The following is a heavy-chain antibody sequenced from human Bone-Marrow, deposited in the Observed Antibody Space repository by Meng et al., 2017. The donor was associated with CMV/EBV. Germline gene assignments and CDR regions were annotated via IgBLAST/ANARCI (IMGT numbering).Heavy chain of an antibody. V-gene: IGHV3-23*01. J-gene: IGHJ4*02. D-gene: IGHD1-1*01. CDR1: GFIFGHFD. Sequence: GGSLRLSCAVSGFIFGHFDMSWVRQAPGRGLERVSGISGSGVNTYYADSVKGRFIISRDNSRNTLYLVMNSLRAEDTAIYYCVRNAGGWGQGTLVTVSS. CDR3: VRNAGG. CDR2: ISGSGVNT.